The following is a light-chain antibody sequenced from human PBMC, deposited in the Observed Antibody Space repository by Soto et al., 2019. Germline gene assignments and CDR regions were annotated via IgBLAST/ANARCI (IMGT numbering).Light chain of an antibody. CDR1: SSDVGGYNY. Sequence: QSVLTQPASVSGSPGQSITISCTGSSSDVGGYNYVSWYQQHPGKAPKLMIYDVSNRPSGVSNRFSGSKSGNTASLTISGLQAEDEADYYCSSYTSSIPLSVFGTGTKVTVL. V-gene: IGLV2-14*01. CDR3: SSYTSSIPLSV. CDR2: DVS. J-gene: IGLJ1*01.